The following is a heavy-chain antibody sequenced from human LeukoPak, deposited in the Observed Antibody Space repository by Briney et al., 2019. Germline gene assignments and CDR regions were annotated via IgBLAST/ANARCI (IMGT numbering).Heavy chain of an antibody. CDR2: IYTSGST. V-gene: IGHV4-61*02. J-gene: IGHJ3*02. CDR1: GGSISSGSYY. Sequence: SETLSLTCTVSGGSISSGSYYWSWIRQPAGKGLEWVGRIYTSGSTNYNPSLKSRVTISVDTSKNQFSLKLSSVTAADTAVYYCARDVYYDILTGYLSPQGGAFDIWGQGTMVTVSS. D-gene: IGHD3-9*01. CDR3: ARDVYYDILTGYLSPQGGAFDI.